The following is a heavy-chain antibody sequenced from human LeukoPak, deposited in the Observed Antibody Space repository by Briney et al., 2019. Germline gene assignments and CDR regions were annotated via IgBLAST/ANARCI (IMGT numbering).Heavy chain of an antibody. Sequence: GGSLRLSCAASGITFRSHGMHWVRQAPGKGLEWVAVIPYDGSHKYYADSVKGRFSISRDNSKNTLYLQMNSLRADDTAVYYCAKGARGDTVTSIVGLNWFDPWGQGTLVTVSS. D-gene: IGHD4-17*01. CDR2: IPYDGSHK. CDR3: AKGARGDTVTSIVGLNWFDP. V-gene: IGHV3-30*18. CDR1: GITFRSHG. J-gene: IGHJ5*02.